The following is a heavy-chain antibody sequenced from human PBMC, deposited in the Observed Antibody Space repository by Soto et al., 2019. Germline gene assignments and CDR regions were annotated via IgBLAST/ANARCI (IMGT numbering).Heavy chain of an antibody. Sequence: QVQLVESGGGVVQPGRSLRLSCAASGFTFSSYGMHWVRQAPGKGLEWVAVISYDGSNKYYADSVKGRFTISRDNSKNTLYLQMNSLRAEDTAVYYCAKDVVVGATTGLGDYYYYYGMDVWGQGTTVTSP. CDR3: AKDVVVGATTGLGDYYYYYGMDV. J-gene: IGHJ6*02. CDR1: GFTFSSYG. CDR2: ISYDGSNK. V-gene: IGHV3-30*18. D-gene: IGHD1-26*01.